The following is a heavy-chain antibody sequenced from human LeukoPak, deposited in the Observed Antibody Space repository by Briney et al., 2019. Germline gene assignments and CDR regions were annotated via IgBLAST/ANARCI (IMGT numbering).Heavy chain of an antibody. V-gene: IGHV4-59*01. CDR3: ARTQMGYFFDY. Sequence: SETLSLTCTVSGDSISTYFWSWIRQPPGKGLEWIGYISYSGSTNYKPSLKSRVTISVDTSKNQFSLKLSSVIAADTAVYYCARTQMGYFFDYWDQGTLVTVSS. CDR2: ISYSGST. J-gene: IGHJ4*02. D-gene: IGHD5-24*01. CDR1: GDSISTYF.